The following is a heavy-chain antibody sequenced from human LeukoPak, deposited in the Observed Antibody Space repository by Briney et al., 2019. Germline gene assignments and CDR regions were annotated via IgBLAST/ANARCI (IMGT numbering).Heavy chain of an antibody. J-gene: IGHJ4*02. D-gene: IGHD2-2*01. CDR3: ARVEVVPAAFDY. CDR1: GGSISSYY. CDR2: IYYSGST. Sequence: SETLSLTCTASGGSISSYYWSGIRQPPGKGLEWIGYIYYSGSTNYNPSLKSRVTISVDTSKNQFSLKLSSVTAADTAVYYCARVEVVPAAFDYWGQGTLVTVSS. V-gene: IGHV4-59*08.